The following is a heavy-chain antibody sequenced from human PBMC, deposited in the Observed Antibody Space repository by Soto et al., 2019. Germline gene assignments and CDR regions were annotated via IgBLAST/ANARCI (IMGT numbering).Heavy chain of an antibody. CDR3: ARDRTDSGYYTNWLDP. CDR2: IIPIFGTT. D-gene: IGHD3-22*01. V-gene: IGHV1-69*06. CDR1: GGTFGSDA. Sequence: GASVQVSCKASGGTFGSDAITWVRQAPGQGLEWVGRIIPIFGTTNYAQNLQGRVTISADKSTLTSYMELHSLTSDDTALYYCARDRTDSGYYTNWLDPWGQGTQVTVSS. J-gene: IGHJ5*02.